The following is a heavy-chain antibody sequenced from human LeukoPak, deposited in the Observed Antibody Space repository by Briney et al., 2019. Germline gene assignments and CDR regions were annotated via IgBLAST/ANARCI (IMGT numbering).Heavy chain of an antibody. CDR2: ISSSSSYI. V-gene: IGHV3-21*01. Sequence: GGSLRLSCAASGFTFSGYSMNWVRQAPGKGLKWVSSISSSSSYIYYADSVKGRFTISRDNAKNSLYLQMNSLRAEDTAVYYCARDLIVGAIGFAYWGQGTLVTVSS. CDR3: ARDLIVGAIGFAY. D-gene: IGHD1-26*01. J-gene: IGHJ4*02. CDR1: GFTFSGYS.